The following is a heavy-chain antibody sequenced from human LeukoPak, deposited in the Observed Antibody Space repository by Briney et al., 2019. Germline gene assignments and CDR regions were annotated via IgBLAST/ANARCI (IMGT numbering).Heavy chain of an antibody. J-gene: IGHJ4*02. CDR2: FDPEDGET. CDR3: ATDLSLHYYVSGSYYKSVY. Sequence: ASVKVSCKVSGYTLTELSMHWVRQAPGKGLEWMGGFDPEDGETIYAQKFQGRVTMTEDTSTDTAYMELGSLRSEDTAVYYCATDLSLHYYVSGSYYKSVYWGQGTLVTVSS. D-gene: IGHD3-10*01. CDR1: GYTLTELS. V-gene: IGHV1-24*01.